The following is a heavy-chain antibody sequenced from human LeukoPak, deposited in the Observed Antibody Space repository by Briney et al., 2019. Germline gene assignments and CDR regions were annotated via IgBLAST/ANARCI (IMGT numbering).Heavy chain of an antibody. Sequence: ASVKVSCKASGYTFASYGISWVRQAPGQGLEWMGWISVYNGNTNYAQKLQGRVTMTTDTSTSTAYMELRSLRSEDTAVYYCATDVLLWFGECYWGQGTLVTVSS. V-gene: IGHV1-18*01. CDR2: ISVYNGNT. J-gene: IGHJ4*02. D-gene: IGHD3-10*01. CDR3: ATDVLLWFGECY. CDR1: GYTFASYG.